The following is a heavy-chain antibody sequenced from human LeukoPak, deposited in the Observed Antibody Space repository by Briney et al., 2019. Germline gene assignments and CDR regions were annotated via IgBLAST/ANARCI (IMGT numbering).Heavy chain of an antibody. D-gene: IGHD7-27*01. CDR1: GFTFDDYA. V-gene: IGHV3-9*01. Sequence: GRSLRLSCAASGFTFDDYAMHWVRQAPGKGLEWVSGISWNSGSIGYADSVKGRFTISGDNAKNSLYLQMNSLRAEDTALYYCAKVGTRLGYFDYWGQGTLVTVSS. J-gene: IGHJ4*02. CDR3: AKVGTRLGYFDY. CDR2: ISWNSGSI.